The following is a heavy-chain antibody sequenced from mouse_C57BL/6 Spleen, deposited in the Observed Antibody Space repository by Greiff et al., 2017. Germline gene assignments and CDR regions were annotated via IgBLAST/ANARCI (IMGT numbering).Heavy chain of an antibody. CDR2: IDPSDSST. D-gene: IGHD2-12*01. Sequence: VQLQQPGAELVMPGASVKLSCKASGYTFTSYWMHWVKQRPGQGLEWIGEIDPSDSSTNYNQKFKGKSTLTVDKSTSTAYMQLSSLTSEDSAVYYCARRRGYSDFDYWGQGTTLTVSS. J-gene: IGHJ2*01. V-gene: IGHV1-69*01. CDR1: GYTFTSYW. CDR3: ARRRGYSDFDY.